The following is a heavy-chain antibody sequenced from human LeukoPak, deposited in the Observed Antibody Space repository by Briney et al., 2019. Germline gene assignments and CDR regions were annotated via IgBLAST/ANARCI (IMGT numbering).Heavy chain of an antibody. J-gene: IGHJ4*02. CDR2: IYPGDSDT. CDR3: ARYSPDVVVAPSAQFDY. CDR1: GYTFSSYW. Sequence: GESLKTSCKGSGYTFSSYWIAWVRQMPGKGLEWMGIIYPGDSDTRYSPSFEGQVTISADKTISTAYLQRNSLKASDTATYYCARYSPDVVVAPSAQFDYWGQGTLVTVSS. V-gene: IGHV5-51*01. D-gene: IGHD2-2*01.